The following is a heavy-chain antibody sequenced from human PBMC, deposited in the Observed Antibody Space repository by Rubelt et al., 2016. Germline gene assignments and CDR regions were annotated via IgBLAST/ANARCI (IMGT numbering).Heavy chain of an antibody. D-gene: IGHD6-19*01. CDR2: IYHSGST. V-gene: IGHV4-38-2*02. J-gene: IGHJ4*02. CDR1: GYSISSGYY. CDR3: ARDHSSGWYLEGFFDY. Sequence: QVQLQQWGAGLLKPSETLSLTCTVSGYSISSGYYWGWIRQPPGKGLEWIGRIYHSGSTYYNPSLKSRVTISVDTSKNQFSLKLSSVTAADTAVYYCARDHSSGWYLEGFFDYWGQGTLVTVSS.